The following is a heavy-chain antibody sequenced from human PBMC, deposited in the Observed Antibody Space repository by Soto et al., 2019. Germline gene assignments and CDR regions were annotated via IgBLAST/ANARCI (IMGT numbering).Heavy chain of an antibody. CDR2: ISSDGSEK. CDR1: GFTFSADG. CDR3: AKDRSSSWYYFEN. Sequence: QVQLVESGGGVVQPGRSLRLSCAASGFTFSADGMHWVRQAPGKGLEWVAVISSDGSEKFYAASVKGRFTISRDNSKDTLYLQMNNLRAEDTAVYYCAKDRSSSWYYFENWVQGTLVTVSS. J-gene: IGHJ4*02. D-gene: IGHD6-13*01. V-gene: IGHV3-30*18.